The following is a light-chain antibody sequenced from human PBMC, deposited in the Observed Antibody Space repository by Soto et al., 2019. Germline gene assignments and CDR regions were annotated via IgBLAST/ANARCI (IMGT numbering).Light chain of an antibody. J-gene: IGKJ5*01. Sequence: VLTQSPGTLSLSPGERATLSCRASQSVSIRLAWYQHKSGQAPRLLISGASSRATGIPDRFSGSGSWTDFTLTISRLEPEDFALYYCQHYYGTSPITFGQGTRLEIK. CDR1: QSVSIR. CDR2: GAS. V-gene: IGKV3-20*01. CDR3: QHYYGTSPIT.